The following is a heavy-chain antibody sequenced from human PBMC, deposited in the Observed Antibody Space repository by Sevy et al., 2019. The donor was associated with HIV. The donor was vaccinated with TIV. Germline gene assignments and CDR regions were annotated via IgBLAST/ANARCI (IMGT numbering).Heavy chain of an antibody. CDR1: GGTFSSYA. J-gene: IGHJ4*02. D-gene: IGHD3-10*01. V-gene: IGHV1-69*13. Sequence: ASVKVSCRASGGTFSSYAISWVRQAPGQGLEWMGGIIPIFGTANYAQMFQGRVTITADESTSTAYMELSSLRSEDTAVYYCARDQGYYYGSGSYYNDNFDYWGQGTLVTVSS. CDR2: IIPIFGTA. CDR3: ARDQGYYYGSGSYYNDNFDY.